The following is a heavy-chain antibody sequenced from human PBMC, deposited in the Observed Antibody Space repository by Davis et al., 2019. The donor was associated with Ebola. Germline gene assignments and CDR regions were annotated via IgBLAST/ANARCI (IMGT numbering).Heavy chain of an antibody. CDR1: GYTFIPYG. Sequence: AASVKVSCKASGYTFIPYGISWVRRAPGQGPEWMGWISPYNGNTNYAQKFQGRVTMTTDTSTSTAYLELRSLRSDDTSIYYCARGMEQWLVAPLGYWGQGTLVTVSS. CDR2: ISPYNGNT. CDR3: ARGMEQWLVAPLGY. D-gene: IGHD6-19*01. J-gene: IGHJ4*02. V-gene: IGHV1-18*04.